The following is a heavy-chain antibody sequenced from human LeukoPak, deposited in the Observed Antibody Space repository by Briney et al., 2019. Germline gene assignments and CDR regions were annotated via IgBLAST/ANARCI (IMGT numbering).Heavy chain of an antibody. D-gene: IGHD6-13*01. CDR1: GGSISSYY. Sequence: SETLSLTCTVSGGSISSYYWAWIRQPAGKGLEWIGRIYTSGSTNYNPSLKSRVTMSVDTSNNQFSLNLSSVTAADTAVYYCARQIIAAGKNYYGMDVWGQGTTVTVSS. J-gene: IGHJ6*02. CDR3: ARQIIAAGKNYYGMDV. CDR2: IYTSGST. V-gene: IGHV4-4*07.